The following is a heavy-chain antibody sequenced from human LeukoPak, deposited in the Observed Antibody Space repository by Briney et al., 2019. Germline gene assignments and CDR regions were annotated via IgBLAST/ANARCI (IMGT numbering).Heavy chain of an antibody. D-gene: IGHD1-26*01. CDR2: ISLAGQT. Sequence: SGTLSLTCGVSGGSISGTNWWSWVRQPPGQGLEWIGAISLAGQTNFNPSLNGRVTMSLDKSSNKLYLHLTSVTAADTATYFCSRESGPFCPFGYWGEGTLVSVS. J-gene: IGHJ4*02. V-gene: IGHV4-4*02. CDR3: SRESGPFCPFGY. CDR1: GGSISGTNW.